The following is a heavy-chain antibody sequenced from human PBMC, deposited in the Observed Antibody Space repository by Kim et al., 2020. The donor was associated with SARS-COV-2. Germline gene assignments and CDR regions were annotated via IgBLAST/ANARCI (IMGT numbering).Heavy chain of an antibody. Sequence: SETLSLTCAVSGGSISSSNWWSWVRQPPGKGLEWIGEIYHSGSTNYNPSLKSRVTISVDKSKNQFSLKLSSVTAADTAVYYCARDRGGRVAGGPRRYYWGQGTLVTVSS. CDR3: ARDRGGRVAGGPRRYY. J-gene: IGHJ4*02. CDR2: IYHSGST. V-gene: IGHV4-4*02. D-gene: IGHD6-19*01. CDR1: GGSISSSNW.